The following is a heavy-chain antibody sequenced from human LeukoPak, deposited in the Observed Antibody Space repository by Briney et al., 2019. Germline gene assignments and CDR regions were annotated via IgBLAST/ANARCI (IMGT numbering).Heavy chain of an antibody. V-gene: IGHV4-30-2*01. CDR3: ARAGRSLRSGLLWFGELYSYWFDP. D-gene: IGHD3-10*01. J-gene: IGHJ5*02. CDR2: IYHSGST. Sequence: SETLSLTCAVSGGSISSGGYSWSWIRQPPGKGLEWIGYIYHSGSTYYNPSLKSRVTISVDRSKNQFSLKLSSVTAADTAVYYCARAGRSLRSGLLWFGELYSYWFDPWGQGTLVTVSS. CDR1: GGSISSGGYS.